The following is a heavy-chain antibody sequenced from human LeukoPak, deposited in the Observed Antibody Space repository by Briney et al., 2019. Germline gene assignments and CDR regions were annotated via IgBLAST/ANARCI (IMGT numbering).Heavy chain of an antibody. CDR3: ASLSSSSWSTNDAFDI. V-gene: IGHV3-48*01. CDR1: GFTFSSYG. D-gene: IGHD6-13*01. CDR2: ISSSSSTI. Sequence: GGSLRLSCAASGFTFSSYGMHWVRQAPGKGLEWVSYISSSSSTIYYADSVKGRFTISRDNAKNSLYLQMNSLRAEDTAVYYCASLSSSSWSTNDAFDIWGQGTMVTVSS. J-gene: IGHJ3*02.